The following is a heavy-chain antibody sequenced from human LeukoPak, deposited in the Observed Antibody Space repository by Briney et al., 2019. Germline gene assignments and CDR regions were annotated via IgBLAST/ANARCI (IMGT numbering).Heavy chain of an antibody. CDR3: ASSGYSSGWYRSRFDY. Sequence: ASVKVSCKASGYTFTGYYMRWVRQAPGQGLEWMGWINPNSGGTNYAQKFQGRVTMTRDTSISTAYMELSRLRSDDTAVYYCASSGYSSGWYRSRFDYWGQGTLVTVSS. J-gene: IGHJ4*02. D-gene: IGHD6-19*01. V-gene: IGHV1-2*02. CDR2: INPNSGGT. CDR1: GYTFTGYY.